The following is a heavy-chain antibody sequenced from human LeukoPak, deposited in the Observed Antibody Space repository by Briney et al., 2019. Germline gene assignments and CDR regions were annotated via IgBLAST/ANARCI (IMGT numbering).Heavy chain of an antibody. CDR3: ARGRIAAAGFYYYYYGMDV. Sequence: ASVKVSCKASGYTFTGYYTHWVRQAPGQGLEWMGWINPNSGGTNYAQKFQGRVTMTRDTSISTAYMELSRLRSDDTAVYYCARGRIAAAGFYYYYYGMDVWGQGTTVTVSS. J-gene: IGHJ6*02. V-gene: IGHV1-2*02. D-gene: IGHD6-13*01. CDR2: INPNSGGT. CDR1: GYTFTGYY.